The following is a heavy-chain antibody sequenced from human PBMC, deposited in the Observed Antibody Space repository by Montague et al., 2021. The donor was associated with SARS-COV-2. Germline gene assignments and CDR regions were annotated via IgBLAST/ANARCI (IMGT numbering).Heavy chain of an antibody. V-gene: IGHV4-39*01. Sequence: SETLSLTCTVSGGSISSGTYYWGWVRQPPGKGLEWIGTINYSGNTYYXPSLKSRVTISVDTSKNQFSLKVTSATAADTAVYYCARRAQWQLSWFFDLWGRGTLVTVSS. J-gene: IGHJ2*01. CDR3: ARRAQWQLSWFFDL. CDR1: GGSISSGTYY. CDR2: INYSGNT. D-gene: IGHD6-19*01.